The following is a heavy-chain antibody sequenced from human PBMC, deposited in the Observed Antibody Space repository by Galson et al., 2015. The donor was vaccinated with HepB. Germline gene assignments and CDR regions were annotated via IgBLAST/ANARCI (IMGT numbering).Heavy chain of an antibody. CDR1: GFTFNNYA. Sequence: SLRLSCAASGFTFNNYAMHWVRQAPGKGLEWVAVIWYDGNNKYYADSVEGRFTISRDNSKNTVYLQMNSLRVEDTAVYYCARDLYDSSHNGYRNGPFDYWGQGTLVTVSS. CDR3: ARDLYDSSHNGYRNGPFDY. CDR2: IWYDGNNK. J-gene: IGHJ4*02. V-gene: IGHV3-33*08. D-gene: IGHD3-22*01.